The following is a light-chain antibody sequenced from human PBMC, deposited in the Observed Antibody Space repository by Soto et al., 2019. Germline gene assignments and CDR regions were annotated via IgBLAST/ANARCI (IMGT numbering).Light chain of an antibody. CDR2: GAS. CDR3: QQYGSSPPT. CDR1: QSVSSSY. Sequence: EIVLTQSPGTLPLSQGERGTLSCRASQSVSSSYLAWYQQKPGQAPRLLIYGASSRATGIPDRFSGSGSGTDFTLTISRLEPEDFAVYYCQQYGSSPPTFGQGTKVESK. J-gene: IGKJ1*01. V-gene: IGKV3-20*01.